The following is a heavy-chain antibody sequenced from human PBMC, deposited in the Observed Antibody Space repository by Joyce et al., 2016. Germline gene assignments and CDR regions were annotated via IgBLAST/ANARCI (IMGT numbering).Heavy chain of an antibody. J-gene: IGHJ4*02. CDR2: ISYDGSNK. CDR3: AGGILTGYFDY. Sequence: GGGVVQPGRSLRLSCAASGFTFSNYGMHWVRQAPGKGLEWVAVISYDGSNKHYGDSVKGRFTISRDNSKNTLYLQMNSLRAEDTAVYYCAGGILTGYFDYWGQGTLVTVSS. V-gene: IGHV3-30*03. D-gene: IGHD3-9*01. CDR1: GFTFSNYG.